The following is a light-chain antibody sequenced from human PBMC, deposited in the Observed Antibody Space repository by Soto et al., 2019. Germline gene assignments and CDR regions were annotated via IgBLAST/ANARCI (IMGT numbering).Light chain of an antibody. CDR1: SSDIVAYNY. CDR2: DVS. J-gene: IGLJ1*01. Sequence: QSALTQPASVSGSPGQSITISCTGTSSDIVAYNYVSWYQQHPGKAPKLMIYDVSHRPSGVSDRFSGSNSGNTASLTISGFQAEDESDYSCRSYTPISNYVFGTGTKGTVL. CDR3: RSYTPISNYV. V-gene: IGLV2-14*01.